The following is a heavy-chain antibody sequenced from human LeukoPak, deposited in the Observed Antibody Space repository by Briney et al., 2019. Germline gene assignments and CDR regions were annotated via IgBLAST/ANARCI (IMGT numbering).Heavy chain of an antibody. CDR1: GFTFSSYD. Sequence: GRSLRLSCAASGFTFSSYDMHWVRQAPGKGLEWVAVISYDGSTIYYADSVKGRFTISRGNSKNTLYLQMNSLEAEDTAVYYCAKAKSYSSGSSGYWGQGTPVTVSS. D-gene: IGHD5-18*01. CDR2: ISYDGSTI. V-gene: IGHV3-30*18. CDR3: AKAKSYSSGSSGY. J-gene: IGHJ4*02.